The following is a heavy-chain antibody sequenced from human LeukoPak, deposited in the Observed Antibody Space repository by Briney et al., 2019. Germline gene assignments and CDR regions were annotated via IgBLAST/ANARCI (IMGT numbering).Heavy chain of an antibody. D-gene: IGHD6-13*01. CDR3: ARARIAAAGIFDY. CDR1: GFTFNRCW. CDR2: ISYDGSNK. J-gene: IGHJ4*02. Sequence: GGSLRLSCVVSGFTFNRCWMNWVRQAPGKGLEWVAVISYDGSNKYYADSVKGRFTISRDNSKNTLYLQMNSLRAEDTAVYYCARARIAAAGIFDYWGQGTLVTVSS. V-gene: IGHV3-30*03.